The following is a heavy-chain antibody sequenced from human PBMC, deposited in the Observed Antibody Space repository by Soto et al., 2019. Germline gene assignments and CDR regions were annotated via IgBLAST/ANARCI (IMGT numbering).Heavy chain of an antibody. CDR2: IIPIFGTA. CDR1: GGTFSSYA. V-gene: IGHV1-69*13. CDR3: ARDQWFGESRGAFDI. Sequence: GSSVKVSVKATGGTFSSYAISWVRQAPGQGLEWMGGIIPIFGTANYAQKFQGRVTITADESTSTAYMELSSLRSEDTAVYYCARDQWFGESRGAFDIWGQGTMVTVPS. J-gene: IGHJ3*02. D-gene: IGHD3-10*01.